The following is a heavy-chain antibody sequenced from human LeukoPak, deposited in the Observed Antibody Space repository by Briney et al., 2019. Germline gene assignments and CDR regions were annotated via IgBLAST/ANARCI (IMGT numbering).Heavy chain of an antibody. Sequence: HSGGSLRLSCAASGFSFSNYGMHWVRQAPGKGLEWVAVIWYDGSKKYYADSVKGRFIISRDNSKNTLYLQMNSLRAEDTAVYYCATHGVGYCSSTSCYSSGPPIKGAFDIWGQGTMVTVSS. CDR2: IWYDGSKK. D-gene: IGHD2-2*01. CDR1: GFSFSNYG. V-gene: IGHV3-33*01. J-gene: IGHJ3*02. CDR3: ATHGVGYCSSTSCYSSGPPIKGAFDI.